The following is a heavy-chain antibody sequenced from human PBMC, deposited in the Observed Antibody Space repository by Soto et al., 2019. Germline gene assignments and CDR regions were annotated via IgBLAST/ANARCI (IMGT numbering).Heavy chain of an antibody. CDR3: AKTGVRSGLWEALDV. CDR2: VSGGGGDT. J-gene: IGHJ3*01. CDR1: GFMFTSEA. V-gene: IGHV3-23*01. D-gene: IGHD3-16*01. Sequence: EVKLLESGGGLVQPGGSLRLSCAASGFMFTSEAMTWVRQVPGKGLQWVALVSGGGGDTHYRDSVKGRFIISRDNSKNTVYLQMNSLRAEDTAVYHFAKTGVRSGLWEALDVWGQGAMVIVSS.